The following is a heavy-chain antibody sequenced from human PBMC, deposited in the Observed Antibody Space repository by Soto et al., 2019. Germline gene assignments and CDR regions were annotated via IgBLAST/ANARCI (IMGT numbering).Heavy chain of an antibody. CDR2: ISAYNGNT. V-gene: IGHV1-18*01. D-gene: IGHD5-12*01. J-gene: IGHJ4*02. Sequence: QVQLVQSGAEVKKPGASVKVSCKASGYTFTSYRIGWVRQAPGQGLEWMGWISAYNGNTNYAQKLQGRVTMTTDTSTSRAYMELRILRSDDTAVYYCARVESGYDSSEAYFDYWGQGTLVTVSS. CDR1: GYTFTSYR. CDR3: ARVESGYDSSEAYFDY.